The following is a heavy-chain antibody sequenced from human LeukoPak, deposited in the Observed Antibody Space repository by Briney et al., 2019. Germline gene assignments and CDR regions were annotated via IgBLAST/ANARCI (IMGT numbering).Heavy chain of an antibody. J-gene: IGHJ5*02. Sequence: GGSLRLSCAASGFTFSSYGMHWVRQAPGKGLEWVAVISYDGSNKYYAESVKGRFTISRDNSKNTLYLQMNSLRAEDTAVYYCARGPQFYDYNWFDPWGQGTLVTVSS. V-gene: IGHV3-30*03. D-gene: IGHD3-3*01. CDR3: ARGPQFYDYNWFDP. CDR2: ISYDGSNK. CDR1: GFTFSSYG.